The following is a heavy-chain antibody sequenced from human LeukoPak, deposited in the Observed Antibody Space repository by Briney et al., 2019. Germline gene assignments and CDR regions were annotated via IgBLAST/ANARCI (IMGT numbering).Heavy chain of an antibody. V-gene: IGHV4-4*02. J-gene: IGHJ4*02. CDR2: IYHSGST. CDR1: GFTVSSNY. D-gene: IGHD6-19*01. CDR3: TRAPPYGSGWSKGVLDY. Sequence: GSLRLSCAASGFTVSSNYMSWIRQPPGKGLEWIGEIYHSGSTNYNPSLKSRVTISVDKSKNQFSLKLNSVTAADTAVYYCTRAPPYGSGWSKGVLDYWGQGTLVTVSP.